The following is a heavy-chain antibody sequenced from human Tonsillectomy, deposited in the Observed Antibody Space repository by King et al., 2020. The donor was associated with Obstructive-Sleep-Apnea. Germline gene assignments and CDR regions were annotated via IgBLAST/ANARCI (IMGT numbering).Heavy chain of an antibody. D-gene: IGHD2-15*01. Sequence: QLQESGPGLVKPSETLSLTCTVSGGSISSYYWSWIRQPPGKGLEWIGYIYYSGNTNYNPSLKSRVTISVDTSKNQFSLKLSSVTAADTAVYYCARAFRVSSYCSGGSCPHTVFDYWGQGTLVTVSS. V-gene: IGHV4-59*01. CDR2: IYYSGNT. J-gene: IGHJ4*02. CDR3: ARAFRVSSYCSGGSCPHTVFDY. CDR1: GGSISSYY.